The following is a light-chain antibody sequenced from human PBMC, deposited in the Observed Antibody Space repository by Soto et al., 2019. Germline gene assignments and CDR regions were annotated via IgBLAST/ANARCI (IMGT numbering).Light chain of an antibody. CDR3: QQGDTSPGT. V-gene: IGKV3-20*01. Sequence: EIVLTQSPATLSLSPGERATLSCGASQSINSRYLAWYQQKPGQAPRLLIYGASSRATGIPDRFSGRGSGTDFTLTISRLESEDFAVYYCQQGDTSPGTFGQGTKVDIK. J-gene: IGKJ1*01. CDR1: QSINSRY. CDR2: GAS.